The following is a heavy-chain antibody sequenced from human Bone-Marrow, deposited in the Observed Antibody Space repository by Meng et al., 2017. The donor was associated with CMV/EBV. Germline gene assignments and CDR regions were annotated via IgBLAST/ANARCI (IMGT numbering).Heavy chain of an antibody. CDR2: IRYDGSNK. J-gene: IGHJ4*02. V-gene: IGHV3-30*02. D-gene: IGHD6-13*01. CDR3: AKDRLAAATIDY. Sequence: GEFLKISCAASGFTFSSYGMHWVRQAPGKGLEWVAFIRYDGSNKYYADSVKGRFTISRDNSKNTLYLQMNSLRAEDTAVYYCAKDRLAAATIDYWGQGTLVTVSS. CDR1: GFTFSSYG.